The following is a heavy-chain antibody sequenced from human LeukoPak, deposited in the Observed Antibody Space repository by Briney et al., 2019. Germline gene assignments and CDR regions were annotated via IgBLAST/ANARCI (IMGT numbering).Heavy chain of an antibody. CDR2: IYPGDSDT. V-gene: IGHV5-51*01. CDR3: TAMEGYYYYGMDV. CDR1: GYSFTSYW. D-gene: IGHD5-18*01. Sequence: GESLKISCKGSGYSFTSYWIGWVRQMPGKGLEWMGIIYPGDSDTRYSPSFQGQVTISADKSISTAYLQWSSLKASDTAMYYCTAMEGYYYYGMDVWGQGTTVTVSS. J-gene: IGHJ6*02.